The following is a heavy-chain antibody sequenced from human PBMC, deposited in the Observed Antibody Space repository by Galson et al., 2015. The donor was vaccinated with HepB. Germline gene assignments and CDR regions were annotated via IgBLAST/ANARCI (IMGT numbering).Heavy chain of an antibody. CDR2: IRKDGSEK. CDR1: GFIFSNYW. Sequence: SLRLSCAASGFIFSNYWMTWVRQAPGKGLEWVANIRKDGSEKYYVDSVKGRFTIARDNAKNSLYLQMNSLRVEDTAVYYCAGTQYYYMDVWGKGTTVTVSS. V-gene: IGHV3-7*01. CDR3: AGTQYYYMDV. J-gene: IGHJ6*03.